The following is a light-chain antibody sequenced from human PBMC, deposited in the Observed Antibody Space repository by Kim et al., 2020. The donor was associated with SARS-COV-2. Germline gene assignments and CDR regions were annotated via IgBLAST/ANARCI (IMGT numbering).Light chain of an antibody. CDR3: NSRDSSGPVV. V-gene: IGLV3-19*01. CDR2: GKN. CDR1: SLRSYY. Sequence: SSELTQDPAVSVALGQTVRITCQGDSLRSYYASWYQQKPGQAPVLVIYGKNNRPSGIPDRFSGSSSGNTTSLTITGAQAEDEGDYYCNSRDSSGPVVFGG. J-gene: IGLJ2*01.